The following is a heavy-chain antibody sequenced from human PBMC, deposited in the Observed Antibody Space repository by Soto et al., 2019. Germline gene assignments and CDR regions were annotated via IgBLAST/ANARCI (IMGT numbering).Heavy chain of an antibody. CDR2: VSGSGIST. D-gene: IGHD3-3*01. Sequence: PGGSLRLSCTASGFRFSNYVMSWVRQAPGRGLEWVSAVSGSGISTFYADSVKGRFIISRDNSKNTLFLQVNSLKAEDTAVYFCARVQVQDLENIFDYWGQGT. J-gene: IGHJ4*02. CDR3: ARVQVQDLENIFDY. V-gene: IGHV3-23*01. CDR1: GFRFSNYV.